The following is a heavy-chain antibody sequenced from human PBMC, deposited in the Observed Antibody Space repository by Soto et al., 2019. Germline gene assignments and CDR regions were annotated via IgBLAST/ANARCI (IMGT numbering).Heavy chain of an antibody. J-gene: IGHJ4*02. V-gene: IGHV1-69*01. CDR1: GGTFSSYA. CDR2: IIPIFGTA. D-gene: IGHD3-22*01. Sequence: QVQLVQSGAEVKKPGSSVKVSCKASGGTFSSYAISWVRQAPGQGLEWMGGIIPIFGTANYAQKFQGRVTITADESTSTAYMELSSLRSEDTAVYYCARGYYYDSSGYYSNAYYFDYRGQGTLVTVSS. CDR3: ARGYYYDSSGYYSNAYYFDY.